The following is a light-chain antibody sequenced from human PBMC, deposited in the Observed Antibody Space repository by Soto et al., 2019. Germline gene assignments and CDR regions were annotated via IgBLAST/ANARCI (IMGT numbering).Light chain of an antibody. CDR1: SSDVGGYNY. V-gene: IGLV2-8*01. CDR2: EVS. CDR3: SSYAGSNNLGV. Sequence: QSVLTQPPSASGSPGQSVTISCTGTSSDVGGYNYVSWYQQHPGKAPKLMISEVSKRPSGVPDRFSGSKSGNTASLTVSGLQAEDEADYCCSSYAGSNNLGVFGTGTKLTVL. J-gene: IGLJ1*01.